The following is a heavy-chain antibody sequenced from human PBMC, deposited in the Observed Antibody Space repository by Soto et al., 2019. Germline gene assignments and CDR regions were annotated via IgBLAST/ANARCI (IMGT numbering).Heavy chain of an antibody. V-gene: IGHV1-3*01. Sequence: QVQLVQSGAEVKKPGASVKVSCKASGYTFTSYAMHWVRQAPGQRLEWMGWINAGNGNTKYSQKFQGRVTITRDTSASTAYTELGSLRSEDTAVYSCASSYSNYAIIDYYYYGMDVWGQGNTVTVSS. CDR1: GYTFTSYA. J-gene: IGHJ6*02. CDR3: ASSYSNYAIIDYYYYGMDV. CDR2: INAGNGNT. D-gene: IGHD4-4*01.